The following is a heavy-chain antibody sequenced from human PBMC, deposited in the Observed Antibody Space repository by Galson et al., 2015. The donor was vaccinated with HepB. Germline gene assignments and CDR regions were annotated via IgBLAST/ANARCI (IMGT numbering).Heavy chain of an antibody. CDR1: GFTFSSYS. Sequence: SLRLSCAASGFTFSSYSMSWVRQAPGKGLEWVSAISGSGGSTYYADSVKGRFTISRDNSKNSLFLQMNSLRAEDTAVYYCAKGGPLETTRAFDIWGRGTMVTVSS. V-gene: IGHV3-23*01. J-gene: IGHJ3*02. CDR2: ISGSGGST. CDR3: AKGGPLETTRAFDI. D-gene: IGHD1-1*01.